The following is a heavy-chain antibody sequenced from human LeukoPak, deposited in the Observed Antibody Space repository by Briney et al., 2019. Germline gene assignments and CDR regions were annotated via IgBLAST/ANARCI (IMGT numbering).Heavy chain of an antibody. J-gene: IGHJ5*02. CDR1: GYTFTSYY. V-gene: IGHV1-46*01. Sequence: GASVKVSCKASGYTFTSYYMHWVRQAPGQGLEWTGIINPSGGSTSYAQKFQGRVTITADESTSTAYMELSSLRSEDTAVYYRAREGIAAAGTGFWDLIRYNWFDPWGQGTLVTVSS. D-gene: IGHD6-13*01. CDR3: AREGIAAAGTGFWDLIRYNWFDP. CDR2: INPSGGST.